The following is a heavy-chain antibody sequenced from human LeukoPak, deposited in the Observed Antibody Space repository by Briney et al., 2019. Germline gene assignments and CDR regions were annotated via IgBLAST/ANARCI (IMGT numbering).Heavy chain of an antibody. CDR3: AGNGGSGWVYYGMDV. Sequence: SETLSLTCTVSGGSISSYYWSWIRQPAGKGLEWIGRIYTSGSTNYNPSLKSRVTMSVDTSKNQFSLKLSSATAADTAVYYCAGNGGSGWVYYGMDVWGQGTTVTVSS. J-gene: IGHJ6*02. V-gene: IGHV4-4*07. CDR2: IYTSGST. D-gene: IGHD6-19*01. CDR1: GGSISSYY.